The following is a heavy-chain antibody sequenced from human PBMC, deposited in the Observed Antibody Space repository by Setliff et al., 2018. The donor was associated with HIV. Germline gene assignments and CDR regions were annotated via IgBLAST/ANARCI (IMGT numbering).Heavy chain of an antibody. CDR1: GYTFTGYY. Sequence: ASVKVSCKASGYTFTGYYMHWVRQAPGQGLEWMGRINPNSGGTNYAQKFQSRVTMTRDTSISTAYMELSRLRSDDTAVYYCARSPGVDTNMAFDYWGQGMLVSVSS. CDR3: ARSPGVDTNMAFDY. CDR2: INPNSGGT. V-gene: IGHV1-2*06. D-gene: IGHD5-18*01. J-gene: IGHJ4*02.